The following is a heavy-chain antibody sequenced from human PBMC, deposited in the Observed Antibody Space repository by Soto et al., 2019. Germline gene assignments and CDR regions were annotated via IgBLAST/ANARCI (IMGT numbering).Heavy chain of an antibody. J-gene: IGHJ4*02. D-gene: IGHD3-16*01. Sequence: SSETLSLTCTVSGASVSSGTYFWSWIRLPPGKGLEWIAYVYSSGSTNYNPSLKSRVTISVDTSKNPFSLNLSSVTAADTALYYCARAPRTAVGGGDYWGQGILVTVSS. V-gene: IGHV4-61*03. CDR2: VYSSGST. CDR3: ARAPRTAVGGGDY. CDR1: GASVSSGTYF.